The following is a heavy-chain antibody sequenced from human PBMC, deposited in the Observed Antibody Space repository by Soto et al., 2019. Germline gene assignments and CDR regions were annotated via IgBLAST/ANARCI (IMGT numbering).Heavy chain of an antibody. CDR1: GFTFSSYA. CDR2: IIPIFGTA. V-gene: IGHV1-69*06. Sequence: VQLVESGGGLVKPGGSLRLSCAASGFTFSSYAISWVRQAPGQGLEWMGGIIPIFGTANYAQKFQGRVTITADKSTSTAYMELSSLRSEDTAVYYCASQGVGSSGYWFYWGQGTLVTVSS. CDR3: ASQGVGSSGYWFY. D-gene: IGHD3-22*01. J-gene: IGHJ4*02.